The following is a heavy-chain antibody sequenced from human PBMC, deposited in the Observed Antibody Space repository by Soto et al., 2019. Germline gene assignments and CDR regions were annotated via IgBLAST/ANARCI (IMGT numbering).Heavy chain of an antibody. J-gene: IGHJ4*02. CDR2: IRSKANSYAT. CDR1: GVTFRGSA. CDR3: TSSLYSSGYYYSVR. Sequence: GGSLRLSCAGPGVTFRGSAMPWVRQASGKGLEWVGRIRSKANSYATAYAASVKGRFTISRDDSKNTAYLQMNSLKTEDTAVYYCTSSLYSSGYYYSVRWGQGT. D-gene: IGHD3-22*01. V-gene: IGHV3-73*01.